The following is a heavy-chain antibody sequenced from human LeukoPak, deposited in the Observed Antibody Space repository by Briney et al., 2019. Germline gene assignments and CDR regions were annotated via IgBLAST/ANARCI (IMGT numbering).Heavy chain of an antibody. CDR3: AREKTTMTTVTTGNAFDI. D-gene: IGHD4-17*01. Sequence: ASVKVSCKASGYTFTGYYMHWVRQAPGQGLEWMGWINPNSGGTNYAQKFQGRVTMTRDTSISTAYLELSRLRSDDTAVYYCAREKTTMTTVTTGNAFDIWGQGTMVTVSS. J-gene: IGHJ3*02. CDR1: GYTFTGYY. CDR2: INPNSGGT. V-gene: IGHV1-2*02.